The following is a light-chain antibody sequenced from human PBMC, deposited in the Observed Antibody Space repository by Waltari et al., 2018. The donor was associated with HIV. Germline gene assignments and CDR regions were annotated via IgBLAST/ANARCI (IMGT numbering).Light chain of an antibody. V-gene: IGKV1-5*03. CDR1: ESVSSS. CDR3: QQYISYPFT. Sequence: MTQSPSSLSASVGDRVTITCRASESVSSSLAWYQQKPGKAPNLLIYRASTFESGVPSRFSGSGSGTEFTLTISSLQPDDFATYYCQQYISYPFTFGGGTKVEIK. J-gene: IGKJ4*01. CDR2: RAS.